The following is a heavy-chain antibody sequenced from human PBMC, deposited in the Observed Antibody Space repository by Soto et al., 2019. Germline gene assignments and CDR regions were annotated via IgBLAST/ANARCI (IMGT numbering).Heavy chain of an antibody. CDR2: IWYDGSHK. Sequence: QVQVVESGGGVVQSGRSLRLSCEASGFPFGSHDMHWVRQAPGKGLEWVAFIWYDGSHKDYAASVRGRFTISKDDSKNTLYLEMDNLRGEDTAIYYCARDLAATGAARWLDPWGQGTLVIVSS. V-gene: IGHV3-33*01. J-gene: IGHJ5*02. CDR1: GFPFGSHD. CDR3: ARDLAATGAARWLDP. D-gene: IGHD2-15*01.